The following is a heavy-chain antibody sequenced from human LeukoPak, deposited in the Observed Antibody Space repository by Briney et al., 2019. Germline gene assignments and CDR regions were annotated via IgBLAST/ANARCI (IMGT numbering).Heavy chain of an antibody. D-gene: IGHD2-15*01. CDR1: GFTFSSNW. CDR3: AREGCSGGSCYHNWFDP. V-gene: IGHV3-7*01. Sequence: GGSLRLSCAASGFTFSSNWMSWVRQAPGKGLEWVANINQDGGEKYYVDSVKGRFTISRDNAKNSLYLQMNSLRAEDTAVYYCAREGCSGGSCYHNWFDPWGQGTLVTVSS. CDR2: INQDGGEK. J-gene: IGHJ5*02.